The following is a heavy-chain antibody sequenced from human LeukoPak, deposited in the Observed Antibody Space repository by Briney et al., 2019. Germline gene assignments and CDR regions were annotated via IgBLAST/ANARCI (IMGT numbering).Heavy chain of an antibody. CDR3: AKVKDGIVGAFDY. D-gene: IGHD1-26*01. Sequence: GGSLRLSCAASGFTLSSNGMHWVRQAPGKGLEWVAFIRYDGSNKYYADSVKGRFTISRDNSKNTLYLQMNSLRAEDTAVYYCAKVKDGIVGAFDYWGQGTLVTVSS. J-gene: IGHJ4*02. V-gene: IGHV3-30*02. CDR1: GFTLSSNG. CDR2: IRYDGSNK.